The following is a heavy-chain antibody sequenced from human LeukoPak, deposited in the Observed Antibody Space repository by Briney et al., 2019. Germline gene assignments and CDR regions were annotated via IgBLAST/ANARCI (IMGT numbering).Heavy chain of an antibody. D-gene: IGHD6-6*01. V-gene: IGHV3-23*01. Sequence: GGSLRLSCAASGFTFSSYAMSWVRQAPGKGLEWVSAISGSGGSTYYADSVKGRFTISRDNSKNTLYLQMNSLRAEDTAVYYCAKGGIYSRSSAHARKFDPWGQGTLVTVSS. CDR1: GFTFSSYA. CDR2: ISGSGGST. CDR3: AKGGIYSRSSAHARKFDP. J-gene: IGHJ5*02.